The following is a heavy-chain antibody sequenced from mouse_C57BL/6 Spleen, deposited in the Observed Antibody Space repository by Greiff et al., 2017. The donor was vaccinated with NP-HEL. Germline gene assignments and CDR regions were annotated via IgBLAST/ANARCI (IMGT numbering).Heavy chain of an antibody. CDR1: GYAFTNYL. J-gene: IGHJ2*01. V-gene: IGHV1-54*01. Sequence: QVQLKQSGAELVRPGTSVKVSCKASGYAFTNYLIEWVKQRPGQGLEWIGVINPGSGGTNYNEKFKGKATLTADKSSSTAYMQLSSLTSEDSAVYFCARDGYYLFDYWGQGTTLTVSS. CDR3: ARDGYYLFDY. CDR2: INPGSGGT. D-gene: IGHD2-3*01.